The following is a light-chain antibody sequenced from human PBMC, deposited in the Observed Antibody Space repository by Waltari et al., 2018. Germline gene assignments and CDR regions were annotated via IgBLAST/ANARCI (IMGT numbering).Light chain of an antibody. Sequence: SYELTQPPSVSVSPGQTAKIPCSGDALPKQYTYWYQQKPGQAPLLVIYKDTERPSGIPERFSGSSSGTTVTLTISGVQAEDEADYYCLSASSGGSQGVFGGGTKLTVL. J-gene: IGLJ2*01. V-gene: IGLV3-25*03. CDR2: KDT. CDR3: LSASSGGSQGV. CDR1: ALPKQY.